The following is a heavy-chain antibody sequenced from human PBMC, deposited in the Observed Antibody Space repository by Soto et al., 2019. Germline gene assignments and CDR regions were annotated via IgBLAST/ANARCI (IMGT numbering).Heavy chain of an antibody. CDR2: IIPIFGTA. Sequence: QVQLVQSGAEVKKPGSSVKVSCKASGGTFSSYSINWVRQAPGQGLEWMGEIIPIFGTANYAQKFQGRVTITADESTSTAYMELSSLRSEDTAVYYGARDGGRHSGGSDYWGQGTLVPVSS. CDR3: ARDGGRHSGGSDY. J-gene: IGHJ4*02. V-gene: IGHV1-69*01. D-gene: IGHD1-26*01. CDR1: GGTFSSYS.